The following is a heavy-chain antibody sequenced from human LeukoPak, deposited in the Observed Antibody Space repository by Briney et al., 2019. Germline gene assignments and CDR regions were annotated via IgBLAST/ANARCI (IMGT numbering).Heavy chain of an antibody. D-gene: IGHD6-13*01. CDR3: ARDLGRAAAGNGYYYYGMDV. V-gene: IGHV3-11*01. CDR2: ITSSGSTT. CDR1: GFTVSSSY. Sequence: PGGSLRLSCAASGFTVSSSYMTWVRQAPGKGLEWVSYITSSGSTTYYADSLKGRITISRDNAKNSLYLQMNSLRAEDTAVYYCARDLGRAAAGNGYYYYGMDVWGQGTTVTVSS. J-gene: IGHJ6*02.